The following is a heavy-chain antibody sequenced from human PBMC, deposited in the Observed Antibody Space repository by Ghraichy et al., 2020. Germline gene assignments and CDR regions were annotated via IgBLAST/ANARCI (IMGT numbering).Heavy chain of an antibody. J-gene: IGHJ4*02. CDR1: GFTFSSYG. CDR3: AKDIAASPVSFLFDF. D-gene: IGHD3-3*01. Sequence: GGSLRLSCAASGFTFSSYGMHGVRQAPGKGLEWVAVISTDGSDKYYGDSVKGRFTVSRDNSKNTLYLQMSSLRPEDTACYFCAKDIAASPVSFLFDFWGQGTLVTV. CDR2: ISTDGSDK. V-gene: IGHV3-30*18.